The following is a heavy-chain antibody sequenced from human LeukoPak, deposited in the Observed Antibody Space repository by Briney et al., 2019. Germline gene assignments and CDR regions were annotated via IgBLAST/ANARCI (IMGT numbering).Heavy chain of an antibody. V-gene: IGHV4-39*07. J-gene: IGHJ4*02. CDR2: IYYSGST. Sequence: PSETLSLTCTVSGGSISSSSYYWGWIRQPPGKGLEWIGSIYYSGSTYYNPSLKSRVTISVDTSKSQFSLKLSSVTAADTAVYYCARGGNYYDSSGYSDYWGQGTLVTVSS. CDR3: ARGGNYYDSSGYSDY. D-gene: IGHD3-22*01. CDR1: GGSISSSSYY.